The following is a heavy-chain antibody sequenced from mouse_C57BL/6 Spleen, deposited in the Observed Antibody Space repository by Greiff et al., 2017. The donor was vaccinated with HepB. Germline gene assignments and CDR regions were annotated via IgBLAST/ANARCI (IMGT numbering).Heavy chain of an antibody. CDR1: GYTFTSYW. Sequence: VQLQQPGAELVRPGSSVKLSCKASGYTFTSYWMDWVKQRPGQGLEWIGNIYPSDSETHYNQKFKDKATLTVDKSSSTAYMQLSSLTSEDSAVYYCARMGDEDYWGQGTTLTVSS. J-gene: IGHJ2*01. CDR2: IYPSDSET. V-gene: IGHV1-61*01. CDR3: ARMGDEDY.